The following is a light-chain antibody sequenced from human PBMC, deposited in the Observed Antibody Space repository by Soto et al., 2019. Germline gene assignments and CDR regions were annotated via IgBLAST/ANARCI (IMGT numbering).Light chain of an antibody. CDR3: QQRSNWPPV. Sequence: EIVLTQSPATLSLSPGERATLSCRASQSASNYLAWYQQKPGQTPRLLMYDASNRATGIPARFSGSGSGTDFTLTISSLEPEDFAVYYCQQRSNWPPVFGPGTKVDIK. CDR1: QSASNY. CDR2: DAS. J-gene: IGKJ3*01. V-gene: IGKV3-11*01.